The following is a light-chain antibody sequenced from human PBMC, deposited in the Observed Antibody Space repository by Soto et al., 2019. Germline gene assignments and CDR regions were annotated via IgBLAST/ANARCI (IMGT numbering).Light chain of an antibody. CDR2: KAS. CDR3: QHYNSYSEA. Sequence: DIHMTQSPSTLAGSVEDRVTITFQASQTISSWLAWYQQKPGKAPKLLIYKASTLKSGVPSRFSGSGSGTEFTLTISSLQPDDFATYYCQHYNSYSEAFGQGTKVDIK. CDR1: QTISSW. V-gene: IGKV1-5*03. J-gene: IGKJ1*01.